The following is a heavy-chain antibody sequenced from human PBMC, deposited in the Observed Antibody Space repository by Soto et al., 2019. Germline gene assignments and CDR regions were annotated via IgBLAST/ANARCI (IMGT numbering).Heavy chain of an antibody. V-gene: IGHV3-23*01. J-gene: IGHJ1*01. CDR3: AKAKDSSSWYPVYFQH. CDR2: ISSSGGST. Sequence: EVQLLESGGGLVQPGGSLRLSCAASGFTFSSYAMSWVRQAPGKGLEWVSAISSSGGSTYYADSVKGRFTISRDNSKNTLYLQMNSLRAEDTAVYYCAKAKDSSSWYPVYFQHWGQGTLVTVSS. CDR1: GFTFSSYA. D-gene: IGHD6-13*01.